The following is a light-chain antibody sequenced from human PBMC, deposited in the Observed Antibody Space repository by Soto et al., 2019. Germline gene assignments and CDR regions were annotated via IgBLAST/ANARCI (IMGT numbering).Light chain of an antibody. V-gene: IGKV1-5*03. J-gene: IGKJ2*01. CDR2: KAS. Sequence: DIQMTQSPSTLSASVGDRVTITCRASQSISSWLAWYQQKPGKAPKLLIYKASSLESGVPSRFSGSGSGTEFTLTISSLQPDDFAPYYCQQYSDYPYTFGQGTKLEIK. CDR1: QSISSW. CDR3: QQYSDYPYT.